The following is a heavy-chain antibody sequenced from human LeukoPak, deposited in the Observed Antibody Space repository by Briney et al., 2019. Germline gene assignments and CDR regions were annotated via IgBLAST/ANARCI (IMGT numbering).Heavy chain of an antibody. D-gene: IGHD5-12*01. V-gene: IGHV4-59*08. J-gene: IGHJ6*02. Sequence: SETLSLTCTVSGGSISSYYWSWIRQPPGKGLGWIGYIYYSGSTNYNPSLKSRVTISVDTSKNQFSLKLSSVTAADTAVYYCARWLPRMGCGMDVWGQGTTVTVSS. CDR1: GGSISSYY. CDR3: ARWLPRMGCGMDV. CDR2: IYYSGST.